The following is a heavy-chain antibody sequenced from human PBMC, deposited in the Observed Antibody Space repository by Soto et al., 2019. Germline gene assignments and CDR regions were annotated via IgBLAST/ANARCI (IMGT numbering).Heavy chain of an antibody. D-gene: IGHD6-6*01. Sequence: GGSMTLSSAASGFSVSIHPVSWVRQAPERGLEWVSGIRDGGDLTYHADSVKGRFTISRDNSKNILFLQMTSLRSEDTALYYCARRSFGSSRSFDLWGQGTMVTVSS. CDR1: GFSVSIHP. CDR2: IRDGGDLT. J-gene: IGHJ3*01. V-gene: IGHV3-23*01. CDR3: ARRSFGSSRSFDL.